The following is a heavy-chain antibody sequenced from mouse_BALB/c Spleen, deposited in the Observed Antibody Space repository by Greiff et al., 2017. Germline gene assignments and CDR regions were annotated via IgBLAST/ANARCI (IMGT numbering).Heavy chain of an antibody. CDR2: INPYNDGT. V-gene: IGHV1-14*01. D-gene: IGHD1-2*01. CDR3: ARSEVLRLVSYYFDY. CDR1: GYTFTSYV. J-gene: IGHJ2*01. Sequence: EVQLQQSGPELVKPGASVKMSCKASGYTFTSYVMHWVKQKPGQGLEWIGYINPYNDGTKYNEKFKGKATLTSDKSSSTAYMELSSLTSEDSAVYYCARSEVLRLVSYYFDYWGQGTTLTVSS.